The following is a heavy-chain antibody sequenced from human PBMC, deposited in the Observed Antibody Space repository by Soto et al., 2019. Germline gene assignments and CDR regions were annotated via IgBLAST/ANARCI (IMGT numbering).Heavy chain of an antibody. V-gene: IGHV3-30*18. CDR3: AKGERQWLVTSDFNY. D-gene: IGHD6-19*01. CDR2: VSHDGRNT. CDR1: GSTFSDYA. J-gene: IGHJ4*02. Sequence: VQLVESGGGVVQPGRSLRLSCAASGSTFSDYAMHWVRQAPGKGLEWVAVVSHDGRNTHYADSVKGRFTISRDSSKNTVSLEMTSLRAEDTAVYYCAKGERQWLVTSDFNYWGQVALVTVSS.